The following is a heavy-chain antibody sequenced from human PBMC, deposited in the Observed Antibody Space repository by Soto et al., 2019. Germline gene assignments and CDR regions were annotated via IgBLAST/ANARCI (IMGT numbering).Heavy chain of an antibody. V-gene: IGHV1-18*04. CDR3: ARDRGSGSYHYYGMDV. D-gene: IGHD3-10*01. CDR1: GYTFTSYG. Sequence: ASVKVSCKASGYTFTSYGISWVRQAPGQGLEWMGWISAYNGNTNHAQKLQGRVTMTTDTSTSTAYMELRSLRSDDTAVYYCARDRGSGSYHYYGMDVWGQGTTVTVSS. CDR2: ISAYNGNT. J-gene: IGHJ6*02.